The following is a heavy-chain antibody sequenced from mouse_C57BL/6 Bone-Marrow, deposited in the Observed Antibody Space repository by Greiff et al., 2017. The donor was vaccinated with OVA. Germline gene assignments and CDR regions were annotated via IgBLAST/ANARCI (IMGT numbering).Heavy chain of an antibody. Sequence: EVKLQESGAELVRPGASVKLSCTASGFNIKDDYMHWVKQRPEQGLEWIGWIDPENGDTEYASKFQGKATITADTSSNTAYLQLSSLTSEDTAVYYCTTSYGSSPFAYWGQGTLVTVSA. D-gene: IGHD1-1*01. CDR2: IDPENGDT. J-gene: IGHJ3*01. CDR1: GFNIKDDY. CDR3: TTSYGSSPFAY. V-gene: IGHV14-4*01.